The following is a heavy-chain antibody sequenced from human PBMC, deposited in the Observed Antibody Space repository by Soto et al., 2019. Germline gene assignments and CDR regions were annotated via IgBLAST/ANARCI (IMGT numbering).Heavy chain of an antibody. CDR3: ARALRYCSGGICYPPPYYFDY. V-gene: IGHV3-21*01. CDR2: ISSTSSFI. D-gene: IGHD2-15*01. Sequence: EVQLVESGGGLVKPGGSLRVSCAASGFTFSTYNMNWVRQAPGKGLEWVSSISSTSSFIYYADSVKGRFTISRDNATNSLSLHMNSLRAEDTAVYYCARALRYCSGGICYPPPYYFDYWGQGTLVTVSS. CDR1: GFTFSTYN. J-gene: IGHJ4*02.